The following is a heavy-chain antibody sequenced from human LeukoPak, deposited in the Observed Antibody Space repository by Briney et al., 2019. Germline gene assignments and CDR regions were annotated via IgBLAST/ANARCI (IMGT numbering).Heavy chain of an antibody. J-gene: IGHJ4*02. CDR1: GFTFSSYG. CDR2: IRYDGSNK. D-gene: IGHD3-10*01. Sequence: PGGSLRLSCAASGFTFSSYGMHWVRQAPGKGLEWVAFIRYDGSNKYYADSVKGRFTISRDNSKNTPYLQMNSLRAEDTAVYYCAKDSYYYGSGSYSYFDYWGQGTLVTVSS. CDR3: AKDSYYYGSGSYSYFDY. V-gene: IGHV3-30*02.